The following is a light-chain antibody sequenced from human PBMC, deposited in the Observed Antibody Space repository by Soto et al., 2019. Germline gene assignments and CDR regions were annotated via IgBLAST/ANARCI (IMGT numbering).Light chain of an antibody. CDR2: WAS. V-gene: IGKV4-1*01. CDR1: QNILYSSDNKNY. CDR3: QQYYSSPPT. Sequence: VLTQSPESLAVSLGERTTINCTSSQNILYSSDNKNYLSWYQQRPGQPPKLLFYWASTRESGVPDRFSGSGSGTHFTLTITSLQAEDVAVYYCQQYYSSPPTFGQGTKVDIK. J-gene: IGKJ1*01.